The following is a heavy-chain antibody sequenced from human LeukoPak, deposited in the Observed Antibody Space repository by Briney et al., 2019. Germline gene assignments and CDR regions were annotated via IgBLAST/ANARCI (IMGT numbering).Heavy chain of an antibody. CDR2: LRYDGSNK. CDR1: GFTFSSYG. CDR3: ARYIAYCGGDCYAYFDY. J-gene: IGHJ4*02. Sequence: GGSLRLSCAASGFTFSSYGMHWVRQAPGKGLEWVAFLRYDGSNKYYADSVKGRFTISRDNSKNTLYLQMNSLRAEDTAVYYCARYIAYCGGDCYAYFDYWGQGTLVTVSS. D-gene: IGHD2-21*02. V-gene: IGHV3-30*02.